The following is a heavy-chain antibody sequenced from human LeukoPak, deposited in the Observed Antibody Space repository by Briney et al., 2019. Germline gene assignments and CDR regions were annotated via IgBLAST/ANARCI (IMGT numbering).Heavy chain of an antibody. CDR3: ARDRVRYYDSSGYY. V-gene: IGHV1-2*02. CDR2: INPNTGGT. CDR1: GYTFTSYY. D-gene: IGHD3-22*01. J-gene: IGHJ4*02. Sequence: ASVKVSCKASGYTFTSYYMHWVRQAPGQGLEWMGWINPNTGGTNYAQKFQGRVTMARDTSISTAYMELSRLRSDDTAVYYCARDRVRYYDSSGYYWGQGTLVTVSS.